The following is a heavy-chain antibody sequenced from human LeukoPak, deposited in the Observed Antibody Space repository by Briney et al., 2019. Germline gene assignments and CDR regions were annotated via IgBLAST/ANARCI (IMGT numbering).Heavy chain of an antibody. CDR3: ARRWELRYYYYYGMDV. CDR1: GFTFSDYY. Sequence: GGSLRLSCAASGFTFSDYYMSWIRQAPGKGLEWVSYISSSGSTIYYADSAKGRFTISRDNAKNSLYLQMNSLRAEDTAAYYCARRWELRYYYYYGMDVWGQGTTVTVSS. J-gene: IGHJ6*02. D-gene: IGHD1-26*01. CDR2: ISSSGSTI. V-gene: IGHV3-11*01.